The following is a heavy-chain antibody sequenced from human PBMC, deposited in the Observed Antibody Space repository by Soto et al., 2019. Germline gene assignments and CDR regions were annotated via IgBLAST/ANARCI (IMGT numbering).Heavy chain of an antibody. J-gene: IGHJ3*02. D-gene: IGHD2-8*01. Sequence: SETLSLTCTVSGGSISNSDAYWVWIRQPPGKGLEWVGSIYYGGTTYYNPSLKSRVTVSVDTSKNLFSLHLNSVTAADTAIYYCARRGLILMPIWGQGTLVTVSS. CDR3: ARRGLILMPI. CDR2: IYYGGTT. V-gene: IGHV4-39*02. CDR1: GGSISNSDAY.